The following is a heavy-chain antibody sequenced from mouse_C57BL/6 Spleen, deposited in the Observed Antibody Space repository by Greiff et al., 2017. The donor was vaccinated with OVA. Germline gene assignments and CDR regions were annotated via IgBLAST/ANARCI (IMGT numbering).Heavy chain of an antibody. CDR3: ARSNDGYYWYFDV. CDR2: INPSTGGT. V-gene: IGHV1-43*01. CDR1: GYSFTGYY. D-gene: IGHD2-3*01. Sequence: EVQLQQSGPELVKPGASVKISCKASGYSFTGYYMHWVKQSPEKSLEWIGEINPSTGGTSYNQKFKGKATLTVDKSSSTAYMQLKSLTSEDSAVYYCARSNDGYYWYFDVWGTGTTVTVSS. J-gene: IGHJ1*03.